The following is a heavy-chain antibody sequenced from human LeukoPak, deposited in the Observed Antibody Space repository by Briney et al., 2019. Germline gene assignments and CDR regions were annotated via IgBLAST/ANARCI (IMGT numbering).Heavy chain of an antibody. CDR3: AAAIVVSGGLGRNWFDP. V-gene: IGHV1-2*02. CDR2: INPNSGGT. J-gene: IGHJ5*02. Sequence: GASVKVSCKASGYTFTGYYMHWVRQAPGQGLEWMGWINPNSGGTNYAQKFQGRVTMTRDTSISTAYMELSRLRSDDTAVYYCAAAIVVSGGLGRNWFDPWGQGTLVTVSS. CDR1: GYTFTGYY. D-gene: IGHD2-21*01.